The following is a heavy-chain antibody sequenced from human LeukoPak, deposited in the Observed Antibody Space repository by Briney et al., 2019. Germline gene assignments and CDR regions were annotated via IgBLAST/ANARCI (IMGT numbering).Heavy chain of an antibody. J-gene: IGHJ4*02. D-gene: IGHD3-22*01. Sequence: PGGSLRLSCAASGFTFSSYWMRWVRQAPGKGLVWVSRINSDGSSTSYADSVKGRFTISRDNAKNTLYLQMNSLRAEDTAVYYCARHYYDRSGYYGEAGYWGQGTLVTVSS. CDR3: ARHYYDRSGYYGEAGY. CDR1: GFTFSSYW. CDR2: INSDGSST. V-gene: IGHV3-74*01.